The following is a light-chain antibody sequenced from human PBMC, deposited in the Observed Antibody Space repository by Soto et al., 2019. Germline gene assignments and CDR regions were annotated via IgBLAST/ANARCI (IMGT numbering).Light chain of an antibody. CDR1: SGHSSYA. CDR3: QTGGTHVV. V-gene: IGLV4-69*02. Sequence: QPVLTQSPSASASLGASVKLTCTLSSGHSSYAIAWHQQQPEKGPRYLMKLNSDGSHSKGDGIPDRFSGSSSGAERYLTIPSLDSGEKDHYYCQTGGTHVVFGGGTKLTVL. CDR2: LNSDGSH. J-gene: IGLJ2*01.